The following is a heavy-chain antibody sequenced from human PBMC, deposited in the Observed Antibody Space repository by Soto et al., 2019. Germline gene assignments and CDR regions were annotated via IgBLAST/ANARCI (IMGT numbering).Heavy chain of an antibody. V-gene: IGHV3-15*07. CDR1: GFTFSNAW. Sequence: GGSLRLSCAASGFTFSNAWINWVRQAPGKGLEWVGRIKSKTDGGTTDFAATVKGRFAISRDDSKNMVYLQMNSLKTEDTAVYYCTTDSYFTLNLVRFDYWGLGTLVTVSS. CDR2: IKSKTDGGTT. D-gene: IGHD2-21*01. CDR3: TTDSYFTLNLVRFDY. J-gene: IGHJ5*01.